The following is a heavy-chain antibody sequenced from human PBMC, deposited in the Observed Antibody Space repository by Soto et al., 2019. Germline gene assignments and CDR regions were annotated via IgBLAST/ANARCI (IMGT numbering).Heavy chain of an antibody. J-gene: IGHJ4*02. CDR3: TTDFAGAPSNFVY. Sequence: PGGSLRLSCPASGVPFGNFLMSWFRQAPGKGMEWVGFIRSQADGGTTEYAAAVKGRFSISRDDSKEMPYLQLNSLNTEDTAVYYCTTDFAGAPSNFVYWGQGTLVTVSS. CDR2: IRSQADGGTT. D-gene: IGHD1-1*01. CDR1: GVPFGNFL. V-gene: IGHV3-49*03.